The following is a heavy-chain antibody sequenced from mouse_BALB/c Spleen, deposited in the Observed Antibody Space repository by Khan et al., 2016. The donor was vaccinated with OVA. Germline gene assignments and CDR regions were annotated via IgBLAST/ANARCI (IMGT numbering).Heavy chain of an antibody. CDR2: INTYTGEP. J-gene: IGHJ1*01. CDR1: GYTFTNYG. V-gene: IGHV9-3-1*01. D-gene: IGHD2-1*01. Sequence: QIQLVQSGPELKKPGETVKISCKASGYTFTNYGMTWVKQAPGKGLKWMGWINTYTGEPTYADDFKGRFAFSLETPATTASLQINNLKNEDTATYFCARVGNCWYFDVWGAGTTVTVSS. CDR3: ARVGNCWYFDV.